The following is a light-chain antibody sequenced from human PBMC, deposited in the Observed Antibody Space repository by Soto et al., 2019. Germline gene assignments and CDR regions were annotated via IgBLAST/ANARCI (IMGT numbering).Light chain of an antibody. CDR3: QQRSNWPPIT. CDR2: DAS. V-gene: IGKV3-11*01. CDR1: QSVSSY. J-gene: IGKJ5*01. Sequence: IVFTQSPATLALSPGERATLSCRASQSVSSYLAWYQQKPGQAPRLLIYDASNRATGIPARFSGSGSGTDLTLAISSLEPEDFAVYYCQQRSNWPPITLGQGTRLEIK.